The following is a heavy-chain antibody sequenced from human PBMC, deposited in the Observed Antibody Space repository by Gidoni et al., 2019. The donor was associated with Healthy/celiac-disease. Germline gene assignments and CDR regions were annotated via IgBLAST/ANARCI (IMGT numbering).Heavy chain of an antibody. CDR3: ARGIAAAGTFDY. V-gene: IGHV4-61*02. Sequence: QVQLQESGPGLVKPSQTLSLTCTVSGGSISSGSYYWSWIRQPAGKGLEWIGRIYTSGSTNYNPSLKSRVTISVDTSKNQFSLKLSSVTAADTAVYYCARGIAAAGTFDYWGQGTLVTVSS. CDR1: GGSISSGSYY. D-gene: IGHD6-13*01. J-gene: IGHJ4*02. CDR2: IYTSGST.